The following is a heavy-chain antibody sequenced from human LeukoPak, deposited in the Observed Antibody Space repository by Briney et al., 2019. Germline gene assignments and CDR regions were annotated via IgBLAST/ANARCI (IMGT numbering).Heavy chain of an antibody. CDR2: IYPGDSDT. J-gene: IGHJ4*02. CDR1: GYSFTSYW. D-gene: IGHD3-16*02. V-gene: IGHV5-51*01. Sequence: GESLKISCKGSGYSFTSYWIGWVRQMPGKGLEWMGIIYPGDSDTRYSPSFQGQVTISADKSISTAYLQWSSLKASDTAMYYCARHVITFGGVIVNYFDYWGQGTLVTVSS. CDR3: ARHVITFGGVIVNYFDY.